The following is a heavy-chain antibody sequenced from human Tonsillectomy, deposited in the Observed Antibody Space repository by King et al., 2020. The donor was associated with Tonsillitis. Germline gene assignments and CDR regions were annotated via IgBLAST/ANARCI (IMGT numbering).Heavy chain of an antibody. V-gene: IGHV4-59*01. CDR2: IYYSGST. CDR3: ARDRSGSSSFDP. J-gene: IGHJ5*02. Sequence: VQLQESGPGLVKPSETLSLTCTVSGGSISSYYWNWIRQPPGKGLEWIEYIYYSGSTNYNPSLKSRVTISVDTSKNQFSLKLSSVTAADTAVYYCARDRSGSSSFDPWGQGTLVTVSS. CDR1: GGSISSYY. D-gene: IGHD6-13*01.